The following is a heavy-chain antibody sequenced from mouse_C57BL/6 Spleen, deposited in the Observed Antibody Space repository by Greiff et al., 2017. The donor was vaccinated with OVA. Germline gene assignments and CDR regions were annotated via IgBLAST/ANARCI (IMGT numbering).Heavy chain of an antibody. V-gene: IGHV1-15*01. Sequence: VKLQESGAELVRPGASVTLSCKASGYTFTDYEMHWVKQTPVHGLEWIGAIDPETGGTAYNQKFKGKAILTADKSSSTAYMELRSLTSEDSAVYYCTITTADYWGQGTSVTVSS. CDR3: TITTADY. D-gene: IGHD1-2*01. CDR2: IDPETGGT. J-gene: IGHJ4*01. CDR1: GYTFTDYE.